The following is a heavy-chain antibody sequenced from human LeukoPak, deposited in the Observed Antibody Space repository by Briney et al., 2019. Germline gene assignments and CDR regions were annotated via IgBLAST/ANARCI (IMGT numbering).Heavy chain of an antibody. CDR2: ICNDESNK. V-gene: IGHV3-33*01. Sequence: PGGSLRLSCAASEFTFNSYGMHWVRQAPGKGLEWVAVICNDESNKYYTDSVKGRFTISRDNSKNTLYLQMNSLRAEDTAVYYCARVSGYCSGGSCYVIDAFDIWGEGTMVTVSS. J-gene: IGHJ3*02. CDR3: ARVSGYCSGGSCYVIDAFDI. CDR1: EFTFNSYG. D-gene: IGHD2-15*01.